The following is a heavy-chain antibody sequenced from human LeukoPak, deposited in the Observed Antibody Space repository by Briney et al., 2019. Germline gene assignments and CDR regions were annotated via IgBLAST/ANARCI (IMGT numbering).Heavy chain of an antibody. CDR2: IYTSGST. Sequence: PSETLSLTCTVSGGSISSYYWSWIRQPAGKGLEWIGRIYTSGSTNYNPSLKSRVTMSVDTSKNQFPLKLSSVTAADTAVYYCARGAGWFGELLGEYFDYWGQGTLVTVSS. CDR3: ARGAGWFGELLGEYFDY. V-gene: IGHV4-4*07. D-gene: IGHD3-10*01. CDR1: GGSISSYY. J-gene: IGHJ4*02.